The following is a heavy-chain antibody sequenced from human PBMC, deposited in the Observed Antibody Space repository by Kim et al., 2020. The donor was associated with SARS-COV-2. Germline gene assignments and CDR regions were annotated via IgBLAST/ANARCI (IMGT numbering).Heavy chain of an antibody. CDR2: ISGSGSST. V-gene: IGHV3-23*01. Sequence: GGSLRLSCAASGFTFSSYFMTWVRQAPRKGLEWVSSISGSGSSTYYADSVKGRFTISRDNSKNTVYLQMSSLRVEDTAVYYCAKRGSDWGQGTLVTVSS. CDR3: AKRGSD. D-gene: IGHD3-10*01. CDR1: GFTFSSYF. J-gene: IGHJ4*02.